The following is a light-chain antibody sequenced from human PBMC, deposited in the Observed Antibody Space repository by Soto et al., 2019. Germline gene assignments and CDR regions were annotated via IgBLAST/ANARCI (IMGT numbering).Light chain of an antibody. Sequence: EIVLTQSPGTLSLSPGERATLSCRASQSVTSNYLAWYQQKPGQAPRLLIYGASSRATGIPARISGSGSGTDFTLTINRLESEDFAVYYCQQYGNSPWTFGRGTKVEIK. J-gene: IGKJ1*01. V-gene: IGKV3-20*01. CDR1: QSVTSNY. CDR2: GAS. CDR3: QQYGNSPWT.